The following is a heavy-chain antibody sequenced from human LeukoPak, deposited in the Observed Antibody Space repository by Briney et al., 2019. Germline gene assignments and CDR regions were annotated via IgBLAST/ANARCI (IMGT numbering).Heavy chain of an antibody. V-gene: IGHV3-23*01. CDR2: SGSGGST. Sequence: PGGSLRLSCAASGFTFSSYAMRWVRQAPGKGLEWVSASGSGGSTYYADSLKGRFTISRDNSKNTLYLQMNSLRAEDTAVYYCAHPTEYSSSWYGNWFDPWGQGTLVTVSS. D-gene: IGHD6-13*01. J-gene: IGHJ5*02. CDR3: AHPTEYSSSWYGNWFDP. CDR1: GFTFSSYA.